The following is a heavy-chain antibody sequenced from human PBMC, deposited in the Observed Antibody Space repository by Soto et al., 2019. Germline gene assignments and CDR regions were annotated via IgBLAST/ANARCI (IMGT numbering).Heavy chain of an antibody. Sequence: LRLSCAPSGFTVSSNYMSWVRQAPGKGLEWVARINTDGSVTSHADSVKGRFTISRDNAKSTLYLQMNSLRAEDSARYYCARQTGLGATNYWGRGTLVTVSS. CDR2: INTDGSVT. J-gene: IGHJ4*02. CDR3: ARQTGLGATNY. V-gene: IGHV3-74*01. CDR1: GFTVSSNY. D-gene: IGHD1-26*01.